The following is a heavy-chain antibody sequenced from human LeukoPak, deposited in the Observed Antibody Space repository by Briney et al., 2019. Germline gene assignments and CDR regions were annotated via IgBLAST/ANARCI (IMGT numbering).Heavy chain of an antibody. Sequence: PGGSLRLSCAASGFIFSDYYMSWIRQAPGKGLEWISYVSGSGSTKYYADSVKGRFTISRDNDKNSLLLQMDSLRVEDTAIYYCARETGSTWNAPIDYWGQGILVTVSS. V-gene: IGHV3-11*01. D-gene: IGHD6-13*01. CDR3: ARETGSTWNAPIDY. CDR2: VSGSGSTK. J-gene: IGHJ4*02. CDR1: GFIFSDYY.